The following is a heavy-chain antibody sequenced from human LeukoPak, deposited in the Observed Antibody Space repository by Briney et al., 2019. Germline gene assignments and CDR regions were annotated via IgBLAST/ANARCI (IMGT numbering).Heavy chain of an antibody. CDR3: ARELNGAFDP. J-gene: IGHJ5*02. V-gene: IGHV3-48*04. CDR1: GFTFSTYT. D-gene: IGHD1-1*01. CDR2: MSTSDSPI. Sequence: GGSLRLSCAASGFTFSTYTINWVRQAPGKGLEWVSYMSTSDSPIYYTDSVKGRFTISRDNAKNSLYLQMNSLRASDTAVYYCARELNGAFDPWGQGTLVTVSS.